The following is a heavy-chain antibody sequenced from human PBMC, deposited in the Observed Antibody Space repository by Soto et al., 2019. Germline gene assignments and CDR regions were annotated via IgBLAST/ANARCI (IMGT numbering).Heavy chain of an antibody. D-gene: IGHD4-17*01. J-gene: IGHJ5*02. V-gene: IGHV4-39*01. CDR2: IYYSGST. Sequence: PSETLSLTCTVSGGSISSSSYYWGWIRQPPGKGLEWIGSIYYSGSTYYNPSLKSRVTISVDTSKNQFSLKLSSVTAADTAVYYCARQGYGDYGWFDPWGQGTLVTVSS. CDR3: ARQGYGDYGWFDP. CDR1: GGSISSSSYY.